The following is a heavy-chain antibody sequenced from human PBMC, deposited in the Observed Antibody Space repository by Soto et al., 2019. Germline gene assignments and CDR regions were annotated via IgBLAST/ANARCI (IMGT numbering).Heavy chain of an antibody. CDR3: ATSQIAVAGSGFLGMDV. D-gene: IGHD6-19*01. V-gene: IGHV1-24*01. CDR1: GYTFTSYD. Sequence: GASVKVSCKASGYTFTSYDINWVRQATGQGLEWMGGFDPEDGETIYAQKFQGRVTMTEDTSTDTAYMELSSLRSEDTAVYYCATSQIAVAGSGFLGMDVWGQGTTVTVSS. J-gene: IGHJ6*02. CDR2: FDPEDGET.